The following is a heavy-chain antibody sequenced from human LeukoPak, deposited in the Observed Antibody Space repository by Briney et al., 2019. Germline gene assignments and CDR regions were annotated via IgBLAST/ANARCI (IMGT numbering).Heavy chain of an antibody. CDR1: GFTFSNYG. V-gene: IGHV3-30*02. J-gene: IGHJ4*02. Sequence: GGSLRLSCAASGFTFSNYGMHWVRQAPGKGLEWVTFIRYDGSNKYYADCVKGRFTISRDNSKNTLYLQMNSLRGEDTAAYYCAKDRGYNWNYARPFDYWGQGTLVTVSS. CDR3: AKDRGYNWNYARPFDY. D-gene: IGHD1-7*01. CDR2: IRYDGSNK.